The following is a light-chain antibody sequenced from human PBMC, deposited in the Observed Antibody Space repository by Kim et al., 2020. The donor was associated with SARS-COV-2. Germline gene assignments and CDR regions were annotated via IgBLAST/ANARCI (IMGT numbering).Light chain of an antibody. J-gene: IGLJ2*01. Sequence: QSALTQPASVSGSPGQSITISCTGTSSDVGGYNYVSWYQQHPGKAPKLLIYDVSKRPSGVSNRFSASKSGNTASLAISGLQAEDEADYFCSSYTSTAIVVFGGGTQLTV. CDR2: DVS. V-gene: IGLV2-14*01. CDR1: SSDVGGYNY. CDR3: SSYTSTAIVV.